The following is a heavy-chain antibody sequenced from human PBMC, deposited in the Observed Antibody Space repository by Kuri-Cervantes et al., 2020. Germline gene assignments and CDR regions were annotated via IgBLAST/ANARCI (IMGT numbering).Heavy chain of an antibody. J-gene: IGHJ4*02. CDR1: GFTFSSYG. CDR3: ARDTDGGFSWSY. CDR2: IWYDGSNK. D-gene: IGHD4-23*01. Sequence: GGSLRLSCAASGFTFSSYGMHWVRQAPGKGLEWVAVIWYDGSNKYYADSVKGRFTISRDNAKNSLFLQMNSLRAEDTALYYCARDTDGGFSWSYWGQGTLVTVSS. V-gene: IGHV3-33*01.